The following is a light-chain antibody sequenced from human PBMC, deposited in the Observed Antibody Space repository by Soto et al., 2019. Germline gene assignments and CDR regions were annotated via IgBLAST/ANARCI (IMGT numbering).Light chain of an antibody. Sequence: AIQLTQSPSSLSASVGDRVTITCRASQGISSALAWYQQKPGKAPKLLIYDASSLGSGVPSRFSGSGSGTDFTLTNRSLQPEDFATYYCQQFNSYPPTFGQGTRLEIK. CDR1: QGISSA. CDR3: QQFNSYPPT. J-gene: IGKJ5*01. CDR2: DAS. V-gene: IGKV1-13*02.